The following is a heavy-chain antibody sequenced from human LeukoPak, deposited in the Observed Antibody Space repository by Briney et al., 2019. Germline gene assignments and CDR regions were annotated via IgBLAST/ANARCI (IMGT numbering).Heavy chain of an antibody. Sequence: SETLSLTCTVSGGSISSYYWSWIRQPPGKGLEWIGYIYYSGSTNYNPSLKSRVTISVDTSKNQFSLKLSSVTAADTAVYCCARESGPEAFDIWGEGAMVTVSS. CDR1: GGSISSYY. V-gene: IGHV4-59*01. CDR2: IYYSGST. D-gene: IGHD1-14*01. CDR3: ARESGPEAFDI. J-gene: IGHJ3*02.